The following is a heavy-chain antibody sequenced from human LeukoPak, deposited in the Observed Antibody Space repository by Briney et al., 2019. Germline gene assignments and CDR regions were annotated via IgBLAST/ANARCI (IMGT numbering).Heavy chain of an antibody. Sequence: ASVKVSCKASRNTFIGNYINWVRQAPGQGLEWMGWINAKNGGTNYAQKFQGRVTLTRDTSISTAYMELSRLTSDDTAVYYCARRSSTWYELDSWGQGTLVTVSS. CDR2: INAKNGGT. D-gene: IGHD6-13*01. V-gene: IGHV1-2*02. J-gene: IGHJ4*02. CDR3: ARRSSTWYELDS. CDR1: RNTFIGNY.